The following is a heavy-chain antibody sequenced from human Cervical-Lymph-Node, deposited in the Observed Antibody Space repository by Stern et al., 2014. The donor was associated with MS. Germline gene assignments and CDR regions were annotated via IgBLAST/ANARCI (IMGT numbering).Heavy chain of an antibody. CDR2: IIPIFGLA. CDR1: GGTFSSYA. Sequence: QVQLVESGAEVKKPGSSVKVSCKASGGTFSSYAISWVRQAPGQGLEWMGGIIPIFGLANYAQKFQGRVTITADKSTSTAYMELSSLRSEDTAVYYCARQIVVVPAAIEYNWFDPWGQGTLVTVSS. V-gene: IGHV1-69*17. J-gene: IGHJ5*02. CDR3: ARQIVVVPAAIEYNWFDP. D-gene: IGHD2-2*01.